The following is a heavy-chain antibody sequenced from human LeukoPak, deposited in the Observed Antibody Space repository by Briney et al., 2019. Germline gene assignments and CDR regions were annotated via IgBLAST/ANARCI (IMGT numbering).Heavy chain of an antibody. D-gene: IGHD2-2*01. V-gene: IGHV3-33*06. CDR1: GFTFSSYG. CDR3: AKGKSSTSIDY. Sequence: GGSLRLSCAASGFTFSSYGMHWVRQAPGKGLEWAAVIWYDGSNKYYADSVKGRFTISRDNSKNTLYLQMNSLRAEDTAVYYCAKGKSSTSIDYWGQGTLVTVSS. J-gene: IGHJ4*02. CDR2: IWYDGSNK.